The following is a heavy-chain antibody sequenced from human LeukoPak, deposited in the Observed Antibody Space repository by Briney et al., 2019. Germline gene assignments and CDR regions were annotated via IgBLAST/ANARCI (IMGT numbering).Heavy chain of an antibody. CDR2: IGWSSGTI. Sequence: GGSLRLSCAASGFTFDDYAMHWVRQPPGKGLEWVSGIGWSSGTIGYADSVKGRFTISRDNAKNSLYLQMNSLRAEDTALYCCVKDRAYDSSWLFDYWGQGTLVTVSS. D-gene: IGHD6-13*01. J-gene: IGHJ4*02. CDR3: VKDRAYDSSWLFDY. CDR1: GFTFDDYA. V-gene: IGHV3-9*01.